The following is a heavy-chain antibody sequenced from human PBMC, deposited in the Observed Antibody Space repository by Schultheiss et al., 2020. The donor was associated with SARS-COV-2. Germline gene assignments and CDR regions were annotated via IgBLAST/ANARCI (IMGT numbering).Heavy chain of an antibody. CDR3: ARVPPTRDCSGGSCYWFDP. Sequence: GGSLRLSCAASGFTFSSYGMHWVRQAPGKGLEWVSYISGRNTDPNYADSVKGRFTISRDNAKNSVYLQMNSLRAEDTAVYYCARVPPTRDCSGGSCYWFDPWGQGTVVTVSS. CDR2: ISGRNTDP. CDR1: GFTFSSYG. J-gene: IGHJ5*02. V-gene: IGHV3-21*05. D-gene: IGHD2-15*01.